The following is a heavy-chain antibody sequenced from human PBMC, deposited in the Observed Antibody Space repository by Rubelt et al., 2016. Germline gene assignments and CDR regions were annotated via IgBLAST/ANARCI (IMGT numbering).Heavy chain of an antibody. J-gene: IGHJ4*02. D-gene: IGHD5-24*01. CDR3: ARGQGRDGYIH. V-gene: IGHV4-59*02. CDR2: IYHTGGT. Sequence: QVLLQESGPGLVKPSETLSLTCTVSGDSVTSYYWNWIRQPPGKGLEWIGHIYHTGGTHYNPSLKTRVTISIDTSKNLFSRKLSSVTAAETAVYYCARGQGRDGYIHWGQGTLVTVSS. CDR1: GDSVTSYY.